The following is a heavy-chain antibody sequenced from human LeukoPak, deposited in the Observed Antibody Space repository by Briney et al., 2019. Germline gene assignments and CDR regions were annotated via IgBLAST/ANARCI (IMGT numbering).Heavy chain of an antibody. J-gene: IGHJ4*02. CDR1: GYTFTSYY. D-gene: IGHD5-18*01. CDR3: ARDRSDTAMVTVPDY. Sequence: GASVKVSCKASGYTFTSYYMHWVRQAPGQGLEWMGIISPSGGSTSYAQKFQGRVTMTRDTSTSTVYMELSSLRSEDTAVYYCARDRSDTAMVTVPDYWGQGTLVTVSS. CDR2: ISPSGGST. V-gene: IGHV1-46*01.